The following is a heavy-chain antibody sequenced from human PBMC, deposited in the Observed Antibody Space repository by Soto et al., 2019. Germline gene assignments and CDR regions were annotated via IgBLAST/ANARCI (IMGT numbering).Heavy chain of an antibody. CDR2: FSNSGNI. V-gene: IGHV3-23*01. J-gene: IGHJ4*02. Sequence: PGGSLRLSCVGSGFAFTNYAMSWVRRAPGKGPEWVSAFSNSGNIYYAESVKGRFTISRDNSKGTLYLQMNGLRAEDTALYHCVKETVFKGVAEHWGQGTLVTVSS. CDR3: VKETVFKGVAEH. D-gene: IGHD6-19*01. CDR1: GFAFTNYA.